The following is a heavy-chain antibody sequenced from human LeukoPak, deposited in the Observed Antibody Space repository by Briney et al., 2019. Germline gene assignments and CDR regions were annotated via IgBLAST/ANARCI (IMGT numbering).Heavy chain of an antibody. J-gene: IGHJ4*02. CDR2: ISGSGGGT. Sequence: GGSLRLSCAASGFTFSSYAMSWVRQAPGKGLEWVSAISGSGGGTYYADSVKGRFTISRDNSKNTLYLQMNSLRAEDTAVYYCAKSISLAAAGTIDYWGQGTLVTVSS. V-gene: IGHV3-23*01. D-gene: IGHD6-13*01. CDR1: GFTFSSYA. CDR3: AKSISLAAAGTIDY.